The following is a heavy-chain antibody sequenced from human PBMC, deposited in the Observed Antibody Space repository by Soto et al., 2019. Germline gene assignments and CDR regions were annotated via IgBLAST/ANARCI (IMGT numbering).Heavy chain of an antibody. V-gene: IGHV4-59*01. CDR2: IYYSGST. Sequence: SETLSLTCTVSGGSISSYYWSWIRQPPGKGLEWIGYIYYSGSTNYNPSLKSRVTISVDTSKNQFSLKLSSVTAADTAVYYCARGDITIFGVGHLNWFDPWGQGTLVTVSS. CDR3: ARGDITIFGVGHLNWFDP. D-gene: IGHD3-3*01. J-gene: IGHJ5*02. CDR1: GGSISSYY.